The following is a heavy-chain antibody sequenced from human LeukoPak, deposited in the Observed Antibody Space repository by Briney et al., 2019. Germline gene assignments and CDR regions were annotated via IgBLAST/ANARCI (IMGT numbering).Heavy chain of an antibody. CDR2: TNPSGGST. V-gene: IGHV1-46*01. CDR3: ARDHRFSGIVVVPAAMGY. J-gene: IGHJ4*02. Sequence: ASVKVSCKASGYTFTSYYMHWVRQAPGQGLEWMGITNPSGGSTSYAQKFQGRVTMTRDTSTSTVYMELSSLRSEDTAVYYCARDHRFSGIVVVPAAMGYWGQGTLVTVSS. D-gene: IGHD2-2*01. CDR1: GYTFTSYY.